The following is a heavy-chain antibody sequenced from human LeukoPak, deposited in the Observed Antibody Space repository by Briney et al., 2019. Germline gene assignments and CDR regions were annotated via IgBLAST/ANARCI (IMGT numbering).Heavy chain of an antibody. CDR1: GFTISTYG. CDR3: AKSVYHSGNY. D-gene: IGHD3-10*01. CDR2: ISGGTT. J-gene: IGHJ4*02. Sequence: GGSLRLSCAASGFTISTYGMSWVRQAPGKGLEWVSSISGGTTYYADSVKGRFTISRDNSKNTVSLQMNSLRAEDTAVYYCAKSVYHSGNYWGQGTLVTVTS. V-gene: IGHV3-23*01.